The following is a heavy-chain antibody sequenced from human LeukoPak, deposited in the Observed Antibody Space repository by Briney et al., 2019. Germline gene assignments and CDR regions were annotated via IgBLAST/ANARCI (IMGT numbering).Heavy chain of an antibody. CDR2: ISYSGST. Sequence: PSETLSLTCTVSGGSISSYYWNWIRQPPGKGLEWIGYISYSGSTNYNPSLKGRVTTSVDTSKNQFSLKLSSVSAADTAVYYCARGEWELGYYMDVWGKGTTVTISS. V-gene: IGHV4-59*01. J-gene: IGHJ6*03. CDR1: GGSISSYY. CDR3: ARGEWELGYYMDV. D-gene: IGHD1-26*01.